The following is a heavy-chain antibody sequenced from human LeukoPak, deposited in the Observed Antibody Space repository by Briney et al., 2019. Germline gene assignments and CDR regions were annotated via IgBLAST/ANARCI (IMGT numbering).Heavy chain of an antibody. J-gene: IGHJ5*02. CDR1: GDSVSSNSAA. D-gene: IGHD1-26*01. CDR2: TYYRAKWYN. Sequence: SQTLSLTFAISGDSVSSNSAAWNWIRQSPSRGLEWLGRTYYRAKWYNDYAGAVKSRITITPDTSKTQFSLQLNSVPPEDTAVYYCARRVGATRDWFDPWGQGTLVTVSS. V-gene: IGHV6-1*01. CDR3: ARRVGATRDWFDP.